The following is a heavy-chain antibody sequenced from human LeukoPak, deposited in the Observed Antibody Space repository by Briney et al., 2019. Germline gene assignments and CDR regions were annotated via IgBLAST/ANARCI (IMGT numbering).Heavy chain of an antibody. Sequence: SETLSLTCTVSGGFISSGGYYWSWIRQHPGKGLEWIGYIYYSGSTYYNPSLKSRVTISVDTSKNQFSLKLSSVTAADTAVYYCARVGTAPTNYDSSGYYYVYFQHWGQGTLVTVSS. CDR3: ARVGTAPTNYDSSGYYYVYFQH. V-gene: IGHV4-31*03. D-gene: IGHD3-22*01. CDR1: GGFISSGGYY. CDR2: IYYSGST. J-gene: IGHJ1*01.